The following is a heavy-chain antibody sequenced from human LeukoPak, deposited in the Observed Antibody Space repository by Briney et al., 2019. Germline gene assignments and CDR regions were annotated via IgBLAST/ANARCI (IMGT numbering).Heavy chain of an antibody. J-gene: IGHJ5*02. CDR1: GDSINDYY. V-gene: IGHV4-59*01. CDR3: ARWDIVVVPAAIGRFDP. Sequence: NSSETLSLDCTVSGDSINDYYWAWIRQTPGRGLEWIGYVHYNGNTDYNPSLKTRVTISVDTSKNQFSLKLSSVTAADTAVYYCARWDIVVVPAAIGRFDPWGQGTLVTVSS. D-gene: IGHD2-2*02. CDR2: VHYNGNT.